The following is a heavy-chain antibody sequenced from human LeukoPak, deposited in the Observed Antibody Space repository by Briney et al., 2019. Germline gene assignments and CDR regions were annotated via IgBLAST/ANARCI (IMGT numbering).Heavy chain of an antibody. CDR3: AKGHFASSSFFDY. Sequence: GGSLRLSCAASGFTFSSYGTHWVRQAPGKGLEWVAVISYDGSNKYYADSVKGRFTISRDNSKNTLYLQMNNLRVEDTAVYYCAKGHFASSSFFDYWGQGTLVTVSS. D-gene: IGHD6-6*01. V-gene: IGHV3-30*18. CDR2: ISYDGSNK. J-gene: IGHJ4*02. CDR1: GFTFSSYG.